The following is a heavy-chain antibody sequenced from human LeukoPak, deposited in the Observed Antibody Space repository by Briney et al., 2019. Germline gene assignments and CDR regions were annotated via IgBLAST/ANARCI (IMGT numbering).Heavy chain of an antibody. CDR3: ARLIAVAGTDFDY. CDR2: IYYSGST. Sequence: SETLSLTCTVSGGSVSSGSYYWSWIRQPPGKGLEWIGYIYYSGSTNYNPSLKGRVTISVDTSKNQFSLKLSSVTAADTAVYYCARLIAVAGTDFDYWGQGTLVTVSS. J-gene: IGHJ4*02. V-gene: IGHV4-61*01. D-gene: IGHD6-19*01. CDR1: GGSVSSGSYY.